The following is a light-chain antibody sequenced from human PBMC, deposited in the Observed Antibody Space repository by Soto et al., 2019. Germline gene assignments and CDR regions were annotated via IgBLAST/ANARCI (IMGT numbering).Light chain of an antibody. J-gene: IGLJ2*01. CDR3: CSYTSSNTLV. V-gene: IGLV2-14*01. Sequence: QSVLTQPASVSGSPGQSITISCTGTSSDVGGYNYVSWYQQHPGKAPKLMIYEVTNRPSGVSNRFSGSKSGNTASLTISGLQTEDEADYYCCSYTSSNTLVFAGGTKLTVL. CDR2: EVT. CDR1: SSDVGGYNY.